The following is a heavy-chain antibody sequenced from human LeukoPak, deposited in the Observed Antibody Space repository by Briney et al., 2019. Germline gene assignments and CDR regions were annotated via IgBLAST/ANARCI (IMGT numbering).Heavy chain of an antibody. J-gene: IGHJ4*02. Sequence: GGSLRLSCAASGFTFSSYAMSWVRQAPGKGLEWVSAISGSGGSTYYADSVKGRFTISRDNSKNTLYLQMNSLRTEDTAVYYCASHSTRVAAAGPFDYWGQGTLVTVSS. CDR1: GFTFSSYA. CDR2: ISGSGGST. D-gene: IGHD6-13*01. V-gene: IGHV3-23*01. CDR3: ASHSTRVAAAGPFDY.